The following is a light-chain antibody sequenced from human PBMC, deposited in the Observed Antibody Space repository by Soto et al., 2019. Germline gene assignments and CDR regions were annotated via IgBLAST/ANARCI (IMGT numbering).Light chain of an antibody. V-gene: IGKV3-20*01. CDR1: QSLSSTY. CDR2: GAS. Sequence: IVLTQSPGTLSLSPWERVTLSCRASQSLSSTYLAWYQQKPGQAPRVLIYGASRRATGIPDRFSGSGSGTDFTLTISRLEPEDFAVYYCQQYGTSPRTFGQGTKVDIK. CDR3: QQYGTSPRT. J-gene: IGKJ1*01.